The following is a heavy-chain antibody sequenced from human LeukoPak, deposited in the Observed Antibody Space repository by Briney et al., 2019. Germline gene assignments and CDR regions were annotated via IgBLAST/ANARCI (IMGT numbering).Heavy chain of an antibody. CDR1: GFTLSSYA. V-gene: IGHV3-23*01. J-gene: IGHJ4*02. CDR3: AKSYGGLAVAGREGGYFDY. Sequence: GGSLRLSCAASGFTLSSYAMTWVRQAPGKGLEWVSAISGSGGSTYYADSVKGRFTISRDNSKNTLYLQMNSLRAEDTAVYYCAKSYGGLAVAGREGGYFDYWGQGTLVTVSS. CDR2: ISGSGGST. D-gene: IGHD6-19*01.